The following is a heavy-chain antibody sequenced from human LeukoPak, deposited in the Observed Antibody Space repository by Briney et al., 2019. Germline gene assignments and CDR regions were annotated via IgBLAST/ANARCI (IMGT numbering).Heavy chain of an antibody. J-gene: IGHJ6*02. CDR3: ARGSMSRSYYYGMDV. Sequence: ASVKVSCKASGYSFTSNYIHWVRQAPGQGLEWMGMIYPRDGSTSYAQKFQGRVTVTRDTSTSTVHMELSGLRSEDTAVYYCARGSMSRSYYYGMDVWGQGTTVTVSS. CDR2: IYPRDGST. CDR1: GYSFTSNY. V-gene: IGHV1-46*01.